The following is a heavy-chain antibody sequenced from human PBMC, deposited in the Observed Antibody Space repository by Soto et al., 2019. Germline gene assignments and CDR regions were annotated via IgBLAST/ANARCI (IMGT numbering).Heavy chain of an antibody. Sequence: SETLSLTCVVSGGSLSDYFWSWIRQPPGMALEWIGEINHLGSINYNPSLKSRVTMSVDTSKNQLSLTLNFVTAADTATYYCGRGGISHWAYFYYMDVWDRGTTVTVSS. D-gene: IGHD2-21*01. CDR1: GGSLSDYF. CDR2: INHLGSI. J-gene: IGHJ6*03. CDR3: GRGGISHWAYFYYMDV. V-gene: IGHV4-34*01.